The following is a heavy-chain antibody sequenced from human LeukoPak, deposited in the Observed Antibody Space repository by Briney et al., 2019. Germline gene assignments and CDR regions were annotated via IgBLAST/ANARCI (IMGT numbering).Heavy chain of an antibody. V-gene: IGHV1-46*01. J-gene: IGHJ5*02. CDR2: INPSGGST. D-gene: IGHD2-2*01. CDR1: GYTFTSHY. Sequence: ASVKVSCKASGYTFTSHYMHWVRHAPGQGLEWMGIINPSGGSTSYAQKFQGRVTMTRDTSTSTVYMELRSLRSGDTAVYYCATARRLEGYCSSITCLVPYNWLDPWGQGTLVTVSS. CDR3: ATARRLEGYCSSITCLVPYNWLDP.